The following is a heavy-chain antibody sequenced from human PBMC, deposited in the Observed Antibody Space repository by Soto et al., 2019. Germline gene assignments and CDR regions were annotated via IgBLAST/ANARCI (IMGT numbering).Heavy chain of an antibody. CDR3: ARTPLPMYSSSWYLDY. D-gene: IGHD6-13*01. CDR1: GGSISTRSSY. J-gene: IGHJ4*02. Sequence: SETLSLTCTVSGGSISTRSSYWGWIRQPPGKGLEWIGSIYYIGNTYYNPSLKSRVTISVDTSKNQFSLKLSSVTAADTAVYYCARTPLPMYSSSWYLDYWGQGTLVTVSS. CDR2: IYYIGNT. V-gene: IGHV4-39*07.